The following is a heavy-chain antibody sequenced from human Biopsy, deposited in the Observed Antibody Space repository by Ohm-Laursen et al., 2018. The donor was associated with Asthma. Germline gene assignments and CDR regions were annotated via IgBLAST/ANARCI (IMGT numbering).Heavy chain of an antibody. J-gene: IGHJ3*01. D-gene: IGHD3-9*01. Sequence: GASVKVSCKASGYTFIHFAIHWVRQAPGQGLEWMGWINAGDGNTKYSQNFQGRVTITRDTSASTAYMDLRSLRSEDTAMYYCARTYYDFLTGQVNDAFALWGQGTMVTVSS. V-gene: IGHV1-3*01. CDR1: GYTFIHFA. CDR3: ARTYYDFLTGQVNDAFAL. CDR2: INAGDGNT.